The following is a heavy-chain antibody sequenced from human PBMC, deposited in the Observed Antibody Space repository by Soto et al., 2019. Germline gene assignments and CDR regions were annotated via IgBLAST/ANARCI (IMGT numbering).Heavy chain of an antibody. Sequence: SETLSLTCTVSGGSISSSSYYWGWIRQPPGKGLEWIGSIYYSGSTYYNPSLKSRVTISVDTSKNQFSLKLSSVTAADTAVYYCARHVDSGYDLEGDLYYYYYMDVWGKGTTVTVSS. CDR1: GGSISSSSYY. CDR3: ARHVDSGYDLEGDLYYYYYMDV. D-gene: IGHD5-12*01. V-gene: IGHV4-39*01. J-gene: IGHJ6*03. CDR2: IYYSGST.